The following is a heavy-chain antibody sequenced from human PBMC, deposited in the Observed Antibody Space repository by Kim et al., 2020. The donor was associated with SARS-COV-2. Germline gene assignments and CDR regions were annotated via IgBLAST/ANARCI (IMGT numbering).Heavy chain of an antibody. Sequence: SSYIYYADAGKGRLTISRDNAKNSLYLQMNSLRAEDTAVYYCARGDWFDPWGQGTLVTVSS. V-gene: IGHV3-21*01. CDR2: SSYI. CDR3: ARGDWFDP. J-gene: IGHJ5*02.